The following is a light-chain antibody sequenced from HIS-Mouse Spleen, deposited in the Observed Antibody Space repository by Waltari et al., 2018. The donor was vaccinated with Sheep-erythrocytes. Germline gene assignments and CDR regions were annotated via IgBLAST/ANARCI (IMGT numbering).Light chain of an antibody. J-gene: IGKJ4*01. CDR3: QQSYSTPPLT. Sequence: DIQMTQSPSSLSASVGDRVTITCRASQSISSYLNWYQQKPGKAPKLLIDAASSLQSGGPSRFSGSGSGTDFTLTISSLQPEDFATYYCQQSYSTPPLTFGRGTKVEIK. CDR2: AAS. V-gene: IGKV1-39*01. CDR1: QSISSY.